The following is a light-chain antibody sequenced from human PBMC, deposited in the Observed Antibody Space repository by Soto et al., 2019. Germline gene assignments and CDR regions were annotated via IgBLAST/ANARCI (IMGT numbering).Light chain of an antibody. CDR1: QTIRSN. Sequence: TQSPATLSVSPGERATLSCRASQTIRSNLAWYQQKPGQAPRLLIYGASTRATGIPARFSGSGFGTDFTLTIASLEPEDFAVYYCQQRSNWPLTFGGGTKVDIK. CDR3: QQRSNWPLT. V-gene: IGKV3-11*01. CDR2: GAS. J-gene: IGKJ4*01.